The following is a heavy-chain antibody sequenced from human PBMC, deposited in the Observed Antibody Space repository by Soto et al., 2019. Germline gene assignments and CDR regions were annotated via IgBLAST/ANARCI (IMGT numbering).Heavy chain of an antibody. CDR1: NYTFINFG. V-gene: IGHV1-18*01. CDR3: VRDRFAYFDPPASDY. D-gene: IGHD3-9*01. J-gene: IGHJ4*02. Sequence: QVQLVQSGAEVKRPGASVKVSCKASNYTFINFGISWVRQAPGQGLEWMGWITTFNGKTNYAQKFQGRITITADTSTSTAYMELRSLISDDTAVYYSVRDRFAYFDPPASDYWGQGTLVTVSS. CDR2: ITTFNGKT.